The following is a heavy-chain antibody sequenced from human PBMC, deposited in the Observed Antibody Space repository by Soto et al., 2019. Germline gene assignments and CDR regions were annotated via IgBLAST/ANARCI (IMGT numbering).Heavy chain of an antibody. J-gene: IGHJ6*02. CDR2: ISYDGILK. D-gene: IGHD3-10*01. CDR3: AKDFKVSGGHYGSLNYYYGMDV. CDR1: GFTFSAFG. Sequence: QVHLVESGGGVVQPGRSLRLSCAVSGFTFSAFGMHWVRQAPGKGLEWVAIISYDGILKYYADSVKGRFTISGDTSKGALYLQMNSLTPEDTAVYYCAKDFKVSGGHYGSLNYYYGMDVWGQGTTVTVSS. V-gene: IGHV3-30*18.